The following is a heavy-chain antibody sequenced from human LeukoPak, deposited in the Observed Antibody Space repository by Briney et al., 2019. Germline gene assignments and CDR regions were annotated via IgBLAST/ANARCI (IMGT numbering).Heavy chain of an antibody. Sequence: PGGSLRLSCSAPGFTFSSYAMHCVRQAPGKGLEYVSAISSNGGSTYYADSVKGRFTISRDNSKNTLYLQMSSLRAEDTAVYYCASTMVRGVTITRLWGQGTLVTVSS. V-gene: IGHV3-64D*09. CDR1: GFTFSSYA. D-gene: IGHD3-10*01. J-gene: IGHJ4*02. CDR2: ISSNGGST. CDR3: ASTMVRGVTITRL.